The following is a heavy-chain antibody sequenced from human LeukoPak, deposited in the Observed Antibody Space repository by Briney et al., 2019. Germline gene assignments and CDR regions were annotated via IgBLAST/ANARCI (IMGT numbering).Heavy chain of an antibody. V-gene: IGHV3-23*01. D-gene: IGHD3-10*01. J-gene: IGHJ6*02. CDR3: AKGLTMVRGVIDGMGV. Sequence: PGGSLRLSCAASGFTFSSSAMSWVPQAPGKGLEWVSPISGSGGSTYYADSVKGRFTISRDNSKNTLYLQMNSLRAEDTAVYYCAKGLTMVRGVIDGMGVWGQGTTVTVSS. CDR1: GFTFSSSA. CDR2: ISGSGGST.